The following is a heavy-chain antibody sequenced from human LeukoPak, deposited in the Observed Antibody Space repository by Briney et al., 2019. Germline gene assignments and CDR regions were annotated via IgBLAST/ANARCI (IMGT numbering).Heavy chain of an antibody. V-gene: IGHV3-30*03. CDR2: ISHDGYDK. CDR3: AILPIVTVPGAKQDLDH. Sequence: PGGSLRLSRAASGFNFKSYGMHWVRQAPGKGLEWVAVISHDGYDKYYVDNVKGRFTISRDNSNSVYLQMISLRPEDTARYYCAILPIVTVPGAKQDLDHWGQGTLVTVSS. CDR1: GFNFKSYG. D-gene: IGHD2-2*01. J-gene: IGHJ4*02.